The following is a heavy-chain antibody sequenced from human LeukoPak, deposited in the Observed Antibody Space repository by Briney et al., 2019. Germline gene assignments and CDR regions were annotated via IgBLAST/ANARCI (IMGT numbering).Heavy chain of an antibody. CDR1: GFTFSSFA. D-gene: IGHD5-12*01. CDR2: ISGSARRT. Sequence: GGSLRLSCAGSGFTFSSFAMNWVRQAPGKGLEWVSAISGSARRTYYADSVKGRFTISRDNSKNTLYLQMNSLRVEDTAVYYCAKSRGYSAYDFPDYWGQGTLVTVSS. V-gene: IGHV3-23*01. CDR3: AKSRGYSAYDFPDY. J-gene: IGHJ4*02.